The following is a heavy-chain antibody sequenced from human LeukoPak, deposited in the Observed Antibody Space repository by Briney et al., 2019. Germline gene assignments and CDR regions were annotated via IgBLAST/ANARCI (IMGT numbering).Heavy chain of an antibody. J-gene: IGHJ4*02. Sequence: GRSLRLSCAASGFTFSSYGMHWVRQAPGKGLEWVAVISYDGSNKYYADSVKGRFTISRDNSKNTLYLQMNSLRAEDTAVYYCAKENCSGGSCCWDYWGQGTLVTVSS. D-gene: IGHD2-15*01. CDR2: ISYDGSNK. V-gene: IGHV3-30*18. CDR1: GFTFSSYG. CDR3: AKENCSGGSCCWDY.